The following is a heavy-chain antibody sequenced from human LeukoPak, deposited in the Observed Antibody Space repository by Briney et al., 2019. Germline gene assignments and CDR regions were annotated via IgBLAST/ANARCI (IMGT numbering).Heavy chain of an antibody. D-gene: IGHD1-1*01. V-gene: IGHV4-30-2*01. CDR3: ARVEPYNWIDP. Sequence: SQTLSLTCAVSGASMNSGGFAWSWIRQPPGKGLEWIGHIYYSGSVYYNPSLHSRVSISVDRSSNRFSLNLNSVTAADTAVYYCARVEPYNWIDPWGHGTLVTVSS. J-gene: IGHJ5*02. CDR2: IYYSGSV. CDR1: GASMNSGGFA.